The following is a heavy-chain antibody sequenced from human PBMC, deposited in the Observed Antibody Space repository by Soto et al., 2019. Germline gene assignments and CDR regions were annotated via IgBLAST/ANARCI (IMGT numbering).Heavy chain of an antibody. CDR1: GFTFSSYS. Sequence: GGSLRLSCAASGFTFSSYSMNWVRQAPGKGLEWVSSISSSSSYIYYADSVKGRFTISRDNAKNSLYLQMSSLRAEDTAVYYCARDIGSGIAVAGGLDYWGQGTLVTVSS. CDR2: ISSSSSYI. D-gene: IGHD6-19*01. CDR3: ARDIGSGIAVAGGLDY. J-gene: IGHJ4*02. V-gene: IGHV3-21*01.